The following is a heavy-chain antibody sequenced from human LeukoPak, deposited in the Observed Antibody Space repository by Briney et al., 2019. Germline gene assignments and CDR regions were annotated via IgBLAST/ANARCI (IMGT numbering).Heavy chain of an antibody. Sequence: SETLSLTCTVSGGSISSSSYYWGWIRQPPGKGLEWIGSIYYSGSTYYNPSLKSRVTISVDTSKNQFSLKLSSVTAADTAVYYCARDLLSVTSPSWGQGTLVTVSS. CDR2: IYYSGST. CDR1: GGSISSSSYY. D-gene: IGHD4-17*01. V-gene: IGHV4-39*07. J-gene: IGHJ5*02. CDR3: ARDLLSVTSPS.